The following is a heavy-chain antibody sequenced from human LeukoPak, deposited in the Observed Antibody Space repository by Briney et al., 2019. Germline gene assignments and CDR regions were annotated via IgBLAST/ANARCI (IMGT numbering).Heavy chain of an antibody. CDR1: GFSFSGHD. Sequence: PGGSLRLSCAASGFSFSGHDMNWVRQAPGKGLEWVSSISFSSIYIYYADSVRGRFTISRDNAKNSLYLQMNSLRVEDTAVYYCARADCSSSTCYLRRSWFDPWGQGTLVTVSS. J-gene: IGHJ5*02. CDR3: ARADCSSSTCYLRRSWFDP. CDR2: ISFSSIYI. V-gene: IGHV3-21*01. D-gene: IGHD2-2*01.